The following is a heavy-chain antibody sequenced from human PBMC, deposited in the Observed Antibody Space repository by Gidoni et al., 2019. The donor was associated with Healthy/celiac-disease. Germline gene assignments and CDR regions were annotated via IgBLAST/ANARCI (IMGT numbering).Heavy chain of an antibody. V-gene: IGHV3-7*01. Sequence: EVQLVESGGGLVQPGGSLRLSCAASGFTFSSYWMSWVRQAPGKGLEWVANIKQDGSEKYYVDSVKGRFTISRDNAKNSLYLQMNSLRAEDTAVYYCARASSATVSNWFDPWGQGTLVTVSS. J-gene: IGHJ5*02. CDR3: ARASSATVSNWFDP. CDR2: IKQDGSEK. D-gene: IGHD4-4*01. CDR1: GFTFSSYW.